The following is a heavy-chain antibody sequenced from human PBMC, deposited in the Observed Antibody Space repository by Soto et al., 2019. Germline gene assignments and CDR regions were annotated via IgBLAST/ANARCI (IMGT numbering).Heavy chain of an antibody. Sequence: PGESLKISCKGSGCSFTTYWIGWVRQMPGKGLEWMGIIYPGDSDTRYSPSFQGQVTISADKSINTAYLQWSSLKASDTAMYYCARHFDCSTTSCYYFDYWGQGTLVTVSS. CDR3: ARHFDCSTTSCYYFDY. J-gene: IGHJ4*02. D-gene: IGHD2-2*01. CDR2: IYPGDSDT. CDR1: GCSFTTYW. V-gene: IGHV5-51*01.